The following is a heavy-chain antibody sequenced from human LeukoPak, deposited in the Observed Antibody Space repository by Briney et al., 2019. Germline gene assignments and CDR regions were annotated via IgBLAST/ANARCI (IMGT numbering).Heavy chain of an antibody. CDR2: VYCGGSG. CDR1: DDSIKSHF. CDR3: VRGSRRHYDGSGYYFGEFDY. J-gene: IGHJ4*02. Sequence: SETLSLTCTVSDDSIKSHFWTWIRQPPGKGLEWIGYVYCGGSGSSNPSLKSRLTMSVDTSKSQFYLNLNSVTTADTAMYYCVRGSRRHYDGSGYYFGEFDYWGQGILVTVSS. D-gene: IGHD3-22*01. V-gene: IGHV4-59*11.